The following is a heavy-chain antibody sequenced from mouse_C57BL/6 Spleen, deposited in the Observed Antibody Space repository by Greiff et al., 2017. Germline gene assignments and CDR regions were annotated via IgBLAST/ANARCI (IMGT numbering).Heavy chain of an antibody. CDR3: ARSTNGSYYFDY. J-gene: IGHJ2*01. CDR1: GYAFSSYW. CDR2: IYPGDGDT. V-gene: IGHV1-80*01. Sequence: VQLQQSGAELVKPGASVKISCKASGYAFSSYWMNWVKQRPGKGLEWIGQIYPGDGDTNYNGKFKGKATLTADKSSSTAYMQLSSLTSEDSAVYCCARSTNGSYYFDYWGQGTTRTVSA.